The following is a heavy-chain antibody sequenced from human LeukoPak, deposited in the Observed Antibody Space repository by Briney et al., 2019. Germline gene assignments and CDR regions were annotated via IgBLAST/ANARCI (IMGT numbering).Heavy chain of an antibody. Sequence: ASVKVSCKVSGYTLTELSMHWVRQAPGKGLEWMGGFDPEDGETIYAQKFQGRVTMTEDTSTDTAYMELSSLRSEDTAVYYCATGPYYDCSGKRFDYWGQGTLVTVSS. V-gene: IGHV1-24*01. CDR2: FDPEDGET. CDR1: GYTLTELS. J-gene: IGHJ4*02. D-gene: IGHD3-22*01. CDR3: ATGPYYDCSGKRFDY.